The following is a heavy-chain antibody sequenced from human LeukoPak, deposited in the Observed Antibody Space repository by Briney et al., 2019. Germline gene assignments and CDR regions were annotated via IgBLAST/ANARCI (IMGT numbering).Heavy chain of an antibody. J-gene: IGHJ1*01. Sequence: SETLSLTCTVSGGSISSYYWSWIRQPPGKGLEWNGYIYYSGSTNYNPSLKSRVTISVDTSKNQFSLKLSSVTAADTAVYYCARHSSTRHIMITFGGVPEYFQHWGQGTLVTVSS. D-gene: IGHD3-16*01. CDR3: ARHSSTRHIMITFGGVPEYFQH. CDR2: IYYSGST. V-gene: IGHV4-59*08. CDR1: GGSISSYY.